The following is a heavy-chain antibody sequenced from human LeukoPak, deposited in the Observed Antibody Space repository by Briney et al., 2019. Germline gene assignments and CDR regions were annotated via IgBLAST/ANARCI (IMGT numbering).Heavy chain of an antibody. CDR2: INPNSGGR. D-gene: IGHD2-15*01. V-gene: IGHV1-2*02. CDR3: ARALGYCSGGSCYLDYFDY. Sequence: ASVKVSCKASGYTFTGYYMHWVRQAPGQGLEWMGWINPNSGGRNYAQKFQGRVTMTRDTSISTAYVELSRLRSDDTAVYYCARALGYCSGGSCYLDYFDYWGQGTLVTVSS. J-gene: IGHJ4*02. CDR1: GYTFTGYY.